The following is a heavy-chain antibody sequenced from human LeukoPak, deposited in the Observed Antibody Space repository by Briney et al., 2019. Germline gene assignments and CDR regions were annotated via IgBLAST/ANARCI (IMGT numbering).Heavy chain of an antibody. V-gene: IGHV3-21*01. CDR3: AREVEYSKRPYYFDY. J-gene: IGHJ4*02. D-gene: IGHD4-11*01. CDR2: ISSSSSYI. Sequence: GGSLRLSCAASGFTFSSYSMNWVRQAPGKGLEWVSSISSSSSYIYYADSVKGRFTISRDNAKNSLYLQMNSLRAEDTAVYYCAREVEYSKRPYYFDYWGQGTLVTASS. CDR1: GFTFSSYS.